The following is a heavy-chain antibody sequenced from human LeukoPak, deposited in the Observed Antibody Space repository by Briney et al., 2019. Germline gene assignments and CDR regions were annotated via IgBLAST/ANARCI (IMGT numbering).Heavy chain of an antibody. J-gene: IGHJ4*02. CDR1: GGTFSSYA. V-gene: IGHV1-69*04. Sequence: SVKVSCKASGGTFSSYAISWVRQAPGQGLEWMGRIIPILGIANYAQKFQGRVTITADKSTSTAYMELSSLRSEGTAVYYCARALGYSPLYFDYWGQGTLVTVSS. CDR2: IIPILGIA. D-gene: IGHD3-22*01. CDR3: ARALGYSPLYFDY.